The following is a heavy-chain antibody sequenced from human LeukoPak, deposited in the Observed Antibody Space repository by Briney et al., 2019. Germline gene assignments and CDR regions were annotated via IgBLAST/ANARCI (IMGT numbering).Heavy chain of an antibody. V-gene: IGHV3-23*01. Sequence: GGSLRLSCAASGFTFSSYGMSWVRQAPGKGLEWVSAISGSGGSTYYADSVKGRFTISRDNSKNTLYLQMNSLRAEDTAVYYCAKDSEVGATNFDWFDPWGQGTLVTVSS. CDR3: AKDSEVGATNFDWFDP. CDR2: ISGSGGST. CDR1: GFTFSSYG. J-gene: IGHJ5*02. D-gene: IGHD1-26*01.